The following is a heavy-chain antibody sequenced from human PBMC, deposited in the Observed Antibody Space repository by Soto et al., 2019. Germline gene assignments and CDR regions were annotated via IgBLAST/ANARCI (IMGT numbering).Heavy chain of an antibody. CDR1: GGTFSSYA. D-gene: IGHD6-6*01. CDR2: IIPIFGPA. V-gene: IGHV1-69*01. J-gene: IGHJ5*02. CDR3: ARDIAATLPLNWFDP. Sequence: QVQLVQSGAEVKKPGSSVKVSCRAAGGTFSSYAISWVGQAPGQGLEWMGGIIPIFGPANYAQKFQGRVTITADESTSTAYMELSSLRSEDTAVYYCARDIAATLPLNWFDPWGQGTLVTVSS.